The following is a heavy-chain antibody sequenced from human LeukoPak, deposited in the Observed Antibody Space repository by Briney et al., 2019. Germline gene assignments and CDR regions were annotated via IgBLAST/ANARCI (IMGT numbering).Heavy chain of an antibody. CDR2: IYYSGST. J-gene: IGHJ4*02. V-gene: IGHV4-59*01. CDR1: GGSISSYY. CDR3: ARDLYDRDLYDSSGYFFDY. D-gene: IGHD3-22*01. Sequence: PSETLSLTCTVSGGSISSYYWSWIRQPPGKGLEWIGYIYYSGSTNYNPSLKSRVTISVDTSKNQFSLKLSSVTAADTAVYYCARDLYDRDLYDSSGYFFDYWGQGTLVTVSS.